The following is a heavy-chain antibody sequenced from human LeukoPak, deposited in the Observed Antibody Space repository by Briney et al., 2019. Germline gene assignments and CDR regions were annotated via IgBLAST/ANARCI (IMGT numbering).Heavy chain of an antibody. J-gene: IGHJ4*02. Sequence: SETLSLTCTASGGSISSGGYYWSWIRQHPGKGLEWIGYIYYSGSTYYNPSLKSRVTISVDTSKNQFSLKLSSVTAADTAVYYCARELHYDSSGYYAQFDYWGQGTLVTVSS. D-gene: IGHD3-22*01. V-gene: IGHV4-31*03. CDR3: ARELHYDSSGYYAQFDY. CDR1: GGSISSGGYY. CDR2: IYYSGST.